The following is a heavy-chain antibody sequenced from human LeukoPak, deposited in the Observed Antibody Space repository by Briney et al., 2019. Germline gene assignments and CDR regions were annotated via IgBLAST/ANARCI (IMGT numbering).Heavy chain of an antibody. V-gene: IGHV1-8*01. Sequence: ASVKVSCKASGYTFTSYDINWVQQATGQGLEWKGWMNPNSANTGYAQKFQGRVTMTRNTSISTAYMELSSLRSEDTAVYYCARVMAPLVATDAFDIWGQGTMVTVSS. CDR1: GYTFTSYD. CDR3: ARVMAPLVATDAFDI. CDR2: MNPNSANT. J-gene: IGHJ3*02. D-gene: IGHD5-12*01.